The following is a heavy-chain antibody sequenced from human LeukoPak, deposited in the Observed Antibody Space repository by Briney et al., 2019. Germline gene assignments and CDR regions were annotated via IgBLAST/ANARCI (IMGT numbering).Heavy chain of an antibody. Sequence: SETLSLTCTDSGYSISSGYYWGWIRQPPGKGLEWIGSIYHSGSTYYNPPLKSRVTISVGTSKNQFSLKLSSVTAADTAVYYCARGPAENCGDYVYYYYYYMDVWGKGTTVTVSS. J-gene: IGHJ6*03. D-gene: IGHD4-17*01. V-gene: IGHV4-38-2*02. CDR2: IYHSGST. CDR1: GYSISSGYY. CDR3: ARGPAENCGDYVYYYYYYMDV.